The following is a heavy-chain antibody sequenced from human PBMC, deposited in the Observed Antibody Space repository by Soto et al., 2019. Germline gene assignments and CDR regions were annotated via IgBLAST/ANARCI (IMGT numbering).Heavy chain of an antibody. CDR2: ISPGGGSP. CDR1: GFTFSSYA. CDR3: AKQIPAAGSDY. J-gene: IGHJ4*02. D-gene: IGHD6-13*01. Sequence: EVQLLESGGGLVQPGGSLRLPCAASGFTFSSYAMNWVRQAPGKGLEWVSAISPGGGSPYYTDSVKGRFTISRDNSKNTLYLQMNSLRAEDTAVYYCAKQIPAAGSDYWGQGTLVTVSS. V-gene: IGHV3-23*01.